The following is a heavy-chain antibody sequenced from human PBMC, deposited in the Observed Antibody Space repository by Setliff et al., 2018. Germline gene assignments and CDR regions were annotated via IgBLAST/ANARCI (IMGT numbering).Heavy chain of an antibody. V-gene: IGHV4-59*10. CDR2: IYIGGSA. CDR3: ARHWDY. CDR1: GGSFSGYY. J-gene: IGHJ4*02. Sequence: SETLSLTCAVYGGSFSGYYWSWIRQPAGKGLEWIGHIYIGGSANYNPSLKSRVTMSIDTSKNQFSLKLNSVTAADMAVYYCARHWDYWGQGTLVTVSS.